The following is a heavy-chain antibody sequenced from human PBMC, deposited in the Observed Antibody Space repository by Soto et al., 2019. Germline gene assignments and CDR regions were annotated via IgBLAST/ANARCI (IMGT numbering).Heavy chain of an antibody. CDR1: GYTFTSYG. V-gene: IGHV1-18*01. D-gene: IGHD2-15*01. CDR3: VVAAHPYYFDY. CDR2: SSAYNGNT. J-gene: IGHJ4*02. Sequence: QVQLVQSGAEVKKPGASVKVSCKASGYTFTSYGISWVRQAPGQGLGRMGWSSAYNGNTNYAQKLQGRVTMTTDTSTSTAYMELRSLRSDDTAVYYCVVAAHPYYFDYWGQGTLVTGSS.